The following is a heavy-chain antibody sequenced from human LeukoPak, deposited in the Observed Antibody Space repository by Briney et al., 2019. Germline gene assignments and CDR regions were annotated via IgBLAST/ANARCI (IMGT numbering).Heavy chain of an antibody. CDR3: ARDPHSTIFGVVKFDY. CDR2: ISSSSSTI. CDR1: GFTFSSYS. D-gene: IGHD3-3*01. V-gene: IGHV3-48*01. Sequence: PGGSLRLSCAASGFTFSSYSMNWVRQAPGKGLEWVSYISSSSSTIYYADSVKGRFTISRDNAKNSLYLQMNSLRAEDTAVYYCARDPHSTIFGVVKFDYWGQGTLVTVSS. J-gene: IGHJ4*02.